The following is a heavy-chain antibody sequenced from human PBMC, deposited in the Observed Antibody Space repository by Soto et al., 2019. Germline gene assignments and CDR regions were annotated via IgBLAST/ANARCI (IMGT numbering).Heavy chain of an antibody. CDR1: GFTVSSNY. CDR3: ASLPFRDKSSYYYYYYMDV. Sequence: PGGSLRLSCAASGFTVSSNYMSWVRQAPGKGLEWVSVIYSGGSTYYADSVKGRFTISRDNSKNTLYLQMNSLRAEDTAVYYCASLPFRDKSSYYYYYYMDVWGEGTTVTVSS. V-gene: IGHV3-66*01. CDR2: IYSGGST. D-gene: IGHD3-10*01. J-gene: IGHJ6*03.